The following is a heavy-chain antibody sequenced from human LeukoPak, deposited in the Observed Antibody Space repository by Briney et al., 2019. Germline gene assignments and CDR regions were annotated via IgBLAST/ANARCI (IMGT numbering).Heavy chain of an antibody. CDR3: AKDPDVVVPAAPRGAFDI. V-gene: IGHV3-23*01. D-gene: IGHD2-2*01. J-gene: IGHJ3*02. CDR1: GFTFSSYA. CDR2: ISGSGGST. Sequence: GGSLRLSCAASGFTFSSYAMSWVRQAPGKGLEWVSAISGSGGSTYYADSVKGRFTTSRDNSKNTLYLQMNSLRAEDTAVYYCAKDPDVVVPAAPRGAFDIWGQGTMVTVSS.